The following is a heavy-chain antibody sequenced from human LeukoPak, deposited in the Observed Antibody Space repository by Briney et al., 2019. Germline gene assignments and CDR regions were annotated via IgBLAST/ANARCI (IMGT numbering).Heavy chain of an antibody. D-gene: IGHD1-26*01. J-gene: IGHJ4*02. V-gene: IGHV4-4*07. CDR1: GGSISSYY. CDR2: IYTSGST. Sequence: PSETLSLTCTVSGGSISSYYWSWIRQPAGKGLEWIGRIYTSGSTNYNPSLKSRVTMSVDTSKNQFSLKLSSVTAADTAVYYCARETRVSGSLNFDCWGQGTLVTVSS. CDR3: ARETRVSGSLNFDC.